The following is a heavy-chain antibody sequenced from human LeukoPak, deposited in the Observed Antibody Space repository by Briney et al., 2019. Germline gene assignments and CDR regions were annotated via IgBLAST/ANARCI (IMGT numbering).Heavy chain of an antibody. CDR3: VRRRAMGSGSLDY. J-gene: IGHJ4*02. CDR1: GGSISSSSYY. V-gene: IGHV4-39*01. D-gene: IGHD3-10*01. Sequence: SETLSLTCTVSGGSISSSSYYWGWIRQPPGKGLEWIGSIYYSGSTYYNPSLKSRVTISVDTSKNQFSLKLSSVTAADTAVYYCVRRRAMGSGSLDYWGQGTLVTVSS. CDR2: IYYSGST.